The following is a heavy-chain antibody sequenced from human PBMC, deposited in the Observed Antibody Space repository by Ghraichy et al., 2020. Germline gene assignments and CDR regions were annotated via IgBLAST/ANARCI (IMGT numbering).Heavy chain of an antibody. CDR3: ARDGYRGYSGYGYFDY. J-gene: IGHJ4*02. CDR1: GGSISSYY. CDR2: IYDSGST. D-gene: IGHD5-12*01. Sequence: SETLSLTCTVSGGSISSYYWRWIRQPPGKGLEWIGYIYDSGSTHYSPSLESRVTISVDTSKNQFSLRLTSVTAADTAVYYCARDGYRGYSGYGYFDYWGQGTLVTVSS. V-gene: IGHV4-59*01.